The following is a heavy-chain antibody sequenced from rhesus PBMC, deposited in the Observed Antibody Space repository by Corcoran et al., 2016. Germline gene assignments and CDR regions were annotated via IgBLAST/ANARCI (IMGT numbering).Heavy chain of an antibody. J-gene: IGHJ3*01. D-gene: IGHD6-25*01. V-gene: IGHV4-80*01. CDR2: INGNSGSN. CDR3: ARYGIAAAPDDAFDF. CDR1: GGSFSSYW. Sequence: QVQLQESGPGLVKPSETLSLTCAVSGGSFSSYWWSWIRQPPGKGLEWIGEINGNSGSNNYNPSLKSRVTISKDASKNQFSLKLSSVTAADTAVYYCARYGIAAAPDDAFDFWGQGLRVTVSS.